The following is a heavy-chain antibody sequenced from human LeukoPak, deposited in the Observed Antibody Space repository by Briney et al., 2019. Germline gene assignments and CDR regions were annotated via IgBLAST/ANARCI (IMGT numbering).Heavy chain of an antibody. CDR1: GHIFTSYN. CDR3: ARPLNQWEAFDI. J-gene: IGHJ3*02. CDR2: INPDGAGT. D-gene: IGHD1-26*01. V-gene: IGHV1-46*01. Sequence: EASVKVSCKASGHIFTSYNIHWVRQAPGQGLEWMAVINPDGAGTTYAQKFQGRVTMTRDTSTSTVYMDLSSLRSEDTAAYYCARPLNQWEAFDIWGQGTMVTVSS.